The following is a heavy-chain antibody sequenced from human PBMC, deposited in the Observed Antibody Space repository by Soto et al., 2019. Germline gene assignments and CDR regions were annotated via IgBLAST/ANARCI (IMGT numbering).Heavy chain of an antibody. V-gene: IGHV4-39*01. J-gene: IGHJ5*02. Sequence: QLQLQESGPGLVKPSETLSLTCTVSGGSISSSSYYWGWIRQPPGKGLEWIGSIYYSGSTYYNPSLQSRVTISVDTSKNQFSLKLSSVTAADTAVYYCARRYSTNWFDPWGQGTLVTVSS. CDR3: ARRYSTNWFDP. CDR2: IYYSGST. D-gene: IGHD6-13*01. CDR1: GGSISSSSYY.